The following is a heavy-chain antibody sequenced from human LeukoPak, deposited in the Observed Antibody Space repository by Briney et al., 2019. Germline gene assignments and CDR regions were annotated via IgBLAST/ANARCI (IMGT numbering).Heavy chain of an antibody. CDR3: ARHSFMIVVVSPFDY. J-gene: IGHJ4*02. CDR2: IYYSGST. V-gene: IGHV4-39*01. Sequence: PSETLSLTCTVSGGSISSSSYYWGWIRQPPGKGLEWVGSIYYSGSTYYNPSLKSRVTISVDTSKNQFSLKLSSVTAEDTAVYYCARHSFMIVVVSPFDYWGQGTLVTVSS. CDR1: GGSISSSSYY. D-gene: IGHD3-22*01.